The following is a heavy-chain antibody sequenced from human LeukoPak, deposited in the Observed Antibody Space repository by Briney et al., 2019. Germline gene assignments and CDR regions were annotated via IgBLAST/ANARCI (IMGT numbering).Heavy chain of an antibody. CDR1: GFTFSNYA. J-gene: IGHJ4*02. CDR3: AKRLGDPRAFDY. D-gene: IGHD2-21*02. V-gene: IGHV3-23*01. Sequence: HPGGSLRLSCAASGFTFSNYAMSWVRQAPGKGLEWVSGISGTSGTINYAAPVKGRFTISRENSKNTLYLQMNSLRVDDMAVYYCAKRLGDPRAFDYWGQGTLVTVSS. CDR2: ISGTSGTI.